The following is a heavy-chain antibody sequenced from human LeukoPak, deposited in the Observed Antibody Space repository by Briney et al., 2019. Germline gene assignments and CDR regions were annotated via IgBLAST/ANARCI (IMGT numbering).Heavy chain of an antibody. CDR3: ARDGFGSGWLDY. CDR1: GFTFSSYG. D-gene: IGHD6-19*01. Sequence: GRSLRLSCAASGFTFSSYGMHWVRQAPGKGLEWVAVIWNDGSNKYYADSVKGRFTISRDNSKNTLYLQMNSLRAEDTAVYYCARDGFGSGWLDYWGQGTLATVSS. V-gene: IGHV3-33*01. J-gene: IGHJ4*02. CDR2: IWNDGSNK.